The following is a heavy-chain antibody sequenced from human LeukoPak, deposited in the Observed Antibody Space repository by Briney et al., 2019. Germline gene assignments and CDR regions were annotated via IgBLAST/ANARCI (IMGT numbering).Heavy chain of an antibody. D-gene: IGHD3-22*01. V-gene: IGHV4-59*11. CDR1: GGSISSHY. CDR2: IYYSGST. Sequence: PSETLSLTCTVSGGSISSHYWSWIRQPPGKGLEWIGYIYYSGSTNYNPPLKSRVTISVDTSKNQFSLKLSSVTAADTAVYYCARGGRGYPFDYWGQGTLVTASS. CDR3: ARGGRGYPFDY. J-gene: IGHJ4*02.